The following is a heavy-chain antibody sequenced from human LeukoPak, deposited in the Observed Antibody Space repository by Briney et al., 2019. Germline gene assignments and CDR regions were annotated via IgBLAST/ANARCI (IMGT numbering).Heavy chain of an antibody. J-gene: IGHJ6*02. V-gene: IGHV3-74*01. CDR1: GFTFSSYW. D-gene: IGHD4-17*01. CDR3: ASLDYGDYIGYYYYGMDV. CDR2: INSDGSST. Sequence: GPLRLSCAASGFTFSSYWMHWVRQAPGKGLVWVSRINSDGSSTSYADSVKGRFTISRDNAKNTLYLQMNSLRAEDTAVYYCASLDYGDYIGYYYYGMDVWGQGTTVTVSS.